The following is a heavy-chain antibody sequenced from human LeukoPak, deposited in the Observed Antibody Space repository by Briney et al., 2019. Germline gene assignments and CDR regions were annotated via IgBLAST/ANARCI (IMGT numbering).Heavy chain of an antibody. CDR3: ATTTLSKAVADPLGAGDYYYYYYMDV. CDR2: INPNSGGT. Sequence: ASVKVSCKASGYTFTGYYMHWVRQAPGQGLEWMGWINPNSGGTNYAQKFQGRVAMTRDTSISTAYMELSRLRSDDTAVYYCATTTLSKAVADPLGAGDYYYYYYMDVWGKGTTVTVSS. D-gene: IGHD6-19*01. CDR1: GYTFTGYY. V-gene: IGHV1-2*02. J-gene: IGHJ6*03.